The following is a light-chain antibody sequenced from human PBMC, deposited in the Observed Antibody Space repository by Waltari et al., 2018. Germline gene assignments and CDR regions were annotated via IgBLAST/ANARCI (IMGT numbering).Light chain of an antibody. CDR2: AAS. CDR3: QQGYSVPLT. V-gene: IGKV1-39*01. J-gene: IGKJ1*01. Sequence: DIQVTQYPPSLSASVGDRVTITCRKSQNIRNHLNWYQQKTWEAPKFLVYAASRLQSGVPSRFSGSGSGTDFTLTISSLQPEDFATYYCQQGYSVPLTFGQGTKVEIE. CDR1: QNIRNH.